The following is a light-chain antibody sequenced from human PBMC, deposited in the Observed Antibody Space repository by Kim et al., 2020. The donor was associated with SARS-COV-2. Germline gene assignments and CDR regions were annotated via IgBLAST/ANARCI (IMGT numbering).Light chain of an antibody. V-gene: IGKV3-11*01. J-gene: IGKJ4*01. CDR3: QQRSNWLT. CDR1: QSVSSY. Sequence: EIVLTQSPATLSLSPGERATLSCRASQSVSSYLAWYQQKPGQAPRLLIYDASNRATGIPARFSGSGSGTDFTLTISSLEPEDFAVYYRQQRSNWLTFGGGTKLEI. CDR2: DAS.